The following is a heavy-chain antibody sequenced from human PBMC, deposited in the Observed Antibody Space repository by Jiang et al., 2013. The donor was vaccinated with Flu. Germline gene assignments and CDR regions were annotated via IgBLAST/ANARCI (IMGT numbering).Heavy chain of an antibody. CDR3: ATNPTNQLEPGR. CDR1: GYTLTELS. D-gene: IGHD1-1*01. J-gene: IGHJ4*02. Sequence: GPSVKVSCKVSGYTLTELSMHWVRQAPGKGLEWMGGFDPEDGETIYAQKFQGRVTMTEDTSTDTAYMELSSLRSEDTAVYYCATNPTNQLEPGRWGQGTLVTVSS. CDR2: FDPEDGET. V-gene: IGHV1-24*01.